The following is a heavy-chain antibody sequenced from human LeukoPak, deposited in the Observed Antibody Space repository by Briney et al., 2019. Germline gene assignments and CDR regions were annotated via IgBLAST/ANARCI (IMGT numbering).Heavy chain of an antibody. V-gene: IGHV3-33*06. CDR1: GFTFSSYG. D-gene: IGHD2-2*01. Sequence: GRSLRLSCAASGFTFSSYGMHWVRRAPGKGLEWVAVIWYGGSNKYYADSVKGRFTISRDNSKNTLYLQMNSLRAEDTAVYYCAKDQYCTSTSCYVGYWGQGTLVTVSS. J-gene: IGHJ4*02. CDR2: IWYGGSNK. CDR3: AKDQYCTSTSCYVGY.